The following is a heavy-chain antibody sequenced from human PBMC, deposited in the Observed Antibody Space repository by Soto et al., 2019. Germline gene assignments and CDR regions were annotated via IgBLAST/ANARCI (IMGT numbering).Heavy chain of an antibody. V-gene: IGHV4-39*01. J-gene: IGHJ6*02. Sequence: PSETLSLTCTVSGGSISSSSYYWGWIRQPPGKGLEWIGSIYYSGSTYYNPSLKSRVTISVDTSKNQFSLKLSSVTAADTAVYYCARHGGADYYYYGMDVWGQGTTLTVS. D-gene: IGHD3-16*01. CDR3: ARHGGADYYYYGMDV. CDR2: IYYSGST. CDR1: GGSISSSSYY.